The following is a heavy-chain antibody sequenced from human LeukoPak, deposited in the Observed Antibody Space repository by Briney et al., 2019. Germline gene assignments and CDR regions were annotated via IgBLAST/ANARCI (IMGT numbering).Heavy chain of an antibody. CDR3: ARSYDSSGYLSY. Sequence: ASVKVPCKASGGTFSSYAISWVRQAPGQGLEWMGGIIPIFGTANYAQKFQGRVTITTDESTSTAYMEPSSLRSEDTAVYYFARSYDSSGYLSYWGQGTLVTVSS. V-gene: IGHV1-69*05. J-gene: IGHJ4*02. CDR2: IIPIFGTA. D-gene: IGHD3-22*01. CDR1: GGTFSSYA.